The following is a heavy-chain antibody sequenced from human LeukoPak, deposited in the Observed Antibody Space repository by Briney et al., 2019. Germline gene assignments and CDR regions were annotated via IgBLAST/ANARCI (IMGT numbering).Heavy chain of an antibody. J-gene: IGHJ4*02. V-gene: IGHV1-2*02. CDR3: ARPPVSSTSCYYFDY. CDR2: INPNSGGT. D-gene: IGHD2-2*01. Sequence: ASVKVSCKASGYTFTGYYMHWVRQAPGQGLEWMGWINPNSGGTNYAQKFQGRVTMTRDTSISTAYMELSRLRSDDTAVYYCARPPVSSTSCYYFDYWGQGTLVTASS. CDR1: GYTFTGYY.